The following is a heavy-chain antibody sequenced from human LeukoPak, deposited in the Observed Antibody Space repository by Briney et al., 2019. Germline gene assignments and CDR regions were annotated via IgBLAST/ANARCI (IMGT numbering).Heavy chain of an antibody. CDR1: GFTFSSHG. CDR2: IKEDGSDT. Sequence: PGGSLRLSCAASGFTFSSHGMHWVRQAPGKGLEWVANIKEDGSDTYYVDSVRGRFTISRDNAKNSLYLQMKSLRGEDTAVHYCARDQWRLFDYWGQGTLVTVSS. D-gene: IGHD2-21*02. CDR3: ARDQWRLFDY. J-gene: IGHJ4*02. V-gene: IGHV3-7*04.